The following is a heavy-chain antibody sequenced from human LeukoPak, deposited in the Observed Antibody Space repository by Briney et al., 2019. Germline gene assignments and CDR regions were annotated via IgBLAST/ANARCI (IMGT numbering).Heavy chain of an antibody. V-gene: IGHV4-4*02. CDR2: IYHSGST. CDR3: ARLGPFTMVRGVLSWFDP. Sequence: PSETLSLTCAVSGGSISSSNWWSWVRQPPGKGLEWIGEIYHSGSTNYNPSLKSRVTISVDTSKNQFSLKLSSVTAADTAVYYCARLGPFTMVRGVLSWFDPWGQGTLVTVSS. J-gene: IGHJ5*02. D-gene: IGHD3-10*01. CDR1: GGSISSSNW.